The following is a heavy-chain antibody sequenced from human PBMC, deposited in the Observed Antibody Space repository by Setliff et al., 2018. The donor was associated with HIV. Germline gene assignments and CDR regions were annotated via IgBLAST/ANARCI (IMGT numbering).Heavy chain of an antibody. Sequence: PGGSLRLSCAASGFNFNNHAMHWVRQAPGKGPECVAVISDDGSAKYYGDSVKGRFTISRDNSKDTLYLDLNSLRSEDTAVYYCARSVIGYYYYGMDVWGQGTLVTVSS. CDR3: ARSVIGYYYYGMDV. J-gene: IGHJ6*02. CDR1: GFNFNNHA. D-gene: IGHD3-10*01. V-gene: IGHV3-30*04. CDR2: ISDDGSAK.